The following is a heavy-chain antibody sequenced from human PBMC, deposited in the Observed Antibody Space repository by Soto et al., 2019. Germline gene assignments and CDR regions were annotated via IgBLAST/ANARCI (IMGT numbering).Heavy chain of an antibody. V-gene: IGHV3-23*01. CDR1: GFTFSSYA. J-gene: IGHJ4*02. CDR2: ISGSGGST. D-gene: IGHD6-13*01. CDR3: AKHDQYSSSWYSYLDY. Sequence: GGSLRLSCAASGFTFSSYAMSWVRQAPGKGLEWVSAISGSGGSTYYADSVKGRFTISRDNSKNTLYLQMNSLRAEDTAVYYCAKHDQYSSSWYSYLDYWGQGTLVTVSS.